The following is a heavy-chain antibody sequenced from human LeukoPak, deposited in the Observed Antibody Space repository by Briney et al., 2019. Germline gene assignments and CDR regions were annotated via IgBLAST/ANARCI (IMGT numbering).Heavy chain of an antibody. V-gene: IGHV4-61*02. CDR3: ARARQYQLHPYWYFDL. J-gene: IGHJ2*01. D-gene: IGHD2-2*01. CDR2: SYTSGST. CDR1: GGSISSGSYY. Sequence: SQTLSLTCTVSGGSISSGSYYWSWIRQPAGKGLEWIGRSYTSGSTNYNPSLKSRVTISVDTSKNQFSLKLISVTAADTAVYYCARARQYQLHPYWYFDLWGRGTLVTVSS.